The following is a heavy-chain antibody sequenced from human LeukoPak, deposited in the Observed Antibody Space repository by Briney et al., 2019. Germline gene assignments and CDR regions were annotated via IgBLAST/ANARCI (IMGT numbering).Heavy chain of an antibody. CDR1: GGSLSSSY. CDR2: IYYSGTT. Sequence: SETLSLTCTVSGGSLSSSYWSWIRQPPGKGLEWIGYIYYSGTTSYNPSLKSRVTISVDTSRNQFSLELRSVTAADTAVYYCARGGSYGAYLDYWGQGALVIVSS. V-gene: IGHV4-59*01. J-gene: IGHJ4*02. CDR3: ARGGSYGAYLDY. D-gene: IGHD1-26*01.